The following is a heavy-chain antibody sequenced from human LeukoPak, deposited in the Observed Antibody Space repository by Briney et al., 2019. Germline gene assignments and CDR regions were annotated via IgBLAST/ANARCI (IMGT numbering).Heavy chain of an antibody. CDR2: IRYDGTDK. CDR3: AKGSFHCTSSTCPLYYYYMDV. V-gene: IGHV3-30*02. CDR1: GFTFTTYG. J-gene: IGHJ6*03. Sequence: GGSLRLSCAASGFTFTTYGMHWVRQAPGKGLEWVAFIRYDGTDKYYADSVKGRFTISRDNSQNTLYLQMNSLRPEDTALYYCAKGSFHCTSSTCPLYYYYMDVWGKGATVTVSS. D-gene: IGHD2-2*01.